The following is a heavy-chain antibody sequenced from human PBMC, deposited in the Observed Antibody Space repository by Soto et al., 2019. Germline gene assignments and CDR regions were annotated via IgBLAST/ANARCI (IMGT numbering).Heavy chain of an antibody. V-gene: IGHV3-33*01. CDR3: ARDISGSIDL. D-gene: IGHD1-26*01. Sequence: PGGSLRLSCTSAGFALSSSAIHWVLQAPGNGLEAVAFTWHDGSNKYYADSVKGRFSASRDSSNDVLCLQMDNLRDADTPIYYCARDISGSIDLWGQGTLVTGSS. CDR1: GFALSSSA. J-gene: IGHJ5*02. CDR2: TWHDGSNK.